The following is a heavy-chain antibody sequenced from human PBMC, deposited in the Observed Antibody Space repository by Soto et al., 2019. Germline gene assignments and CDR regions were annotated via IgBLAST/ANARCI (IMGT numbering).Heavy chain of an antibody. CDR1: GFNLKDAW. D-gene: IGHD3-10*01. V-gene: IGHV3-15*07. Sequence: EVQLVESGGGLAKSGGSLRLSCAVSGFNLKDAWMNWVRQAPGKGLEWVGLLKSKSDGGTTDYAAPVKGRFTIFRDDSKNTLYLQMSSLKSEDTAFYYCATLATYGSGTYYVIWGQGTLVTVSS. J-gene: IGHJ4*02. CDR2: LKSKSDGGTT. CDR3: ATLATYGSGTYYVI.